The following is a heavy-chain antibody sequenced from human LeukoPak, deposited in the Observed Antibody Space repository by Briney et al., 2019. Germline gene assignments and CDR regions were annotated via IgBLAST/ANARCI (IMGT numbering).Heavy chain of an antibody. Sequence: RPGGSLRLSCAASGFTFSSYAMSWVRQAPGKGLEWVSAISCSGGSTYYADSVKGRFTISRDNSKNTLYLQMNSLRAEDTAVYYCAKDYVAGTSYYYYYYMDVWGKGTTVTVSS. CDR3: AKDYVAGTSYYYYYYMDV. CDR2: ISCSGGST. J-gene: IGHJ6*03. V-gene: IGHV3-23*01. D-gene: IGHD6-19*01. CDR1: GFTFSSYA.